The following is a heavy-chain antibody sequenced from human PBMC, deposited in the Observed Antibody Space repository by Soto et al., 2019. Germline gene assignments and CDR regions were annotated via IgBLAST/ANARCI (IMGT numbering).Heavy chain of an antibody. J-gene: IGHJ6*02. Sequence: GASVKVSCKASGYTFTGYYMHWVRQAPGQGLEWMGWINPNSGGTNYARKFQGRLTMTADESTTTAYKELISLTSEDTAVYYCAGEGFTPSVSMPWMGYHYYGLDVWGQGTTVTVSS. CDR2: INPNSGGT. D-gene: IGHD1-26*01. CDR3: AGEGFTPSVSMPWMGYHYYGLDV. V-gene: IGHV1-2*02. CDR1: GYTFTGYY.